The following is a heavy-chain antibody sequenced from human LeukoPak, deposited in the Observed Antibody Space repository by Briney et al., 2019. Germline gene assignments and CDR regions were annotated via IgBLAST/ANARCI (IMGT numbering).Heavy chain of an antibody. J-gene: IGHJ4*02. D-gene: IGHD6-13*01. CDR3: ALLSGYSSSWPDY. Sequence: PAETLSLTCTVSGGSISSYYWSWIRQPPGKGLEWIGYIYYSGSTNYNPSLKSRVIISVDTSKNQFSLKLSSVTAADTAVYYCALLSGYSSSWPDYWGQGTLVTVSS. CDR1: GGSISSYY. CDR2: IYYSGST. V-gene: IGHV4-59*01.